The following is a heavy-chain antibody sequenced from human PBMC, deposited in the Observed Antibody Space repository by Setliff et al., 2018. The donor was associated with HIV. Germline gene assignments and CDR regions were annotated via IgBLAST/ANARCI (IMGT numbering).Heavy chain of an antibody. J-gene: IGHJ6*03. CDR3: ARVKYDSSGYLSYMDV. D-gene: IGHD3-22*01. CDR2: INGNGGST. CDR1: GFTFEDYG. V-gene: IGHV3-20*04. Sequence: GGSLRLSCAASGFTFEDYGMSWVRQVPGKGLEWVSGINGNGGSTGYADSVKGRLTISRDNAKKSLYPQMNSLRVEDTALYYCARVKYDSSGYLSYMDVWGKGTTVTVSS.